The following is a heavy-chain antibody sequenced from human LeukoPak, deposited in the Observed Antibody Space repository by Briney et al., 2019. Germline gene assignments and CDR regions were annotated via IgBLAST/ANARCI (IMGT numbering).Heavy chain of an antibody. CDR3: TSEVGY. J-gene: IGHJ4*02. D-gene: IGHD1-26*01. Sequence: GGSLRLSCAASGFTFSGSAMHWVRQASGKGLEWVGRIRSKANNYATAYTASVKGRFTVSRDDSKNTTYLQMNSLKIENTAVYYCTSEVGYWGQGTLVTVSS. CDR2: IRSKANNYAT. V-gene: IGHV3-73*01. CDR1: GFTFSGSA.